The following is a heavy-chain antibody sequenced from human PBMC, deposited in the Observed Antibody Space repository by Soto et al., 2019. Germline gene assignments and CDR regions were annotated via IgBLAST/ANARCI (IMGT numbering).Heavy chain of an antibody. J-gene: IGHJ4*02. V-gene: IGHV3-23*01. CDR3: AKKKSGAYLFDF. CDR2: ISASGTIT. Sequence: GGSLRLSCVASGLTFTSHAMAWVRQAPGKGLEWVSVISASGTITYYADSVKGRFTISSDSSKNTLYLQMDSLRAEDTALYYCAKKKSGAYLFDFWGQGTLVTVSS. D-gene: IGHD1-26*01. CDR1: GLTFTSHA.